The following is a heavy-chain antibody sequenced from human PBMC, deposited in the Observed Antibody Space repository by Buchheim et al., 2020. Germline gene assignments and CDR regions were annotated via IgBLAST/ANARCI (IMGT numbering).Heavy chain of an antibody. J-gene: IGHJ6*02. CDR3: ARDWRSTYYDFWSGYYTYGLDV. Sequence: QVQLVESGGGVVQPGRSLRLSCAASGFTFSSYGMHWVRQAPGKGLEWVAVIWYDGSNKYYADSVKGRFTISRDNSKNTLYLQMNSLRADDTAVYYCARDWRSTYYDFWSGYYTYGLDVWGQGTT. D-gene: IGHD3-3*01. CDR2: IWYDGSNK. V-gene: IGHV3-33*01. CDR1: GFTFSSYG.